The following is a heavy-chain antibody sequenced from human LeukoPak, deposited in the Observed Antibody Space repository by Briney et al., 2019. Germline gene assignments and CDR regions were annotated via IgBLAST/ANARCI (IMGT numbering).Heavy chain of an antibody. V-gene: IGHV3-7*01. D-gene: IGHD5-18*01. J-gene: IGHJ6*03. CDR1: GFTFSGNW. CDR3: ARRGYSYGYYYYYYMDV. CDR2: KNQDGSEK. Sequence: GGPRKLPGEPSGFTFSGNWMAWFRRPPGKGWGGVPTKNQDGSEKYYVDSVKGRFTISRDNAKNSLYLQMNSLRAEDTAVYYCARRGYSYGYYYYYYMDVWGKGTTVTVSS.